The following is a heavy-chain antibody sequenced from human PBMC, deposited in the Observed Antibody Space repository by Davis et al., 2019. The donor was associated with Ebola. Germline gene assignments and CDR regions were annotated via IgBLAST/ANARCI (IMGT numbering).Heavy chain of an antibody. CDR2: IRSKASSYAT. Sequence: GGSLRLTCAASGFTFSGSAMHWVRQASGKGLEWVGRIRSKASSYATAYAASVKGRFTISRDDSKNTAYLQMNSLKTEDTAVYYCASGSYYAGGWSDYWGQGTLVTVSS. V-gene: IGHV3-73*01. J-gene: IGHJ4*02. CDR3: ASGSYYAGGWSDY. D-gene: IGHD1-26*01. CDR1: GFTFSGSA.